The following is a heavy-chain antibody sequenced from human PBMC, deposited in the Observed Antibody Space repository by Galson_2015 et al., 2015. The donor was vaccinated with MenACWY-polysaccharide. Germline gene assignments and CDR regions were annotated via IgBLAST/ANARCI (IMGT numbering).Heavy chain of an antibody. CDR1: GFTFSSYG. CDR2: ISYDGSKK. J-gene: IGHJ3*02. Sequence: SLRLSCAASGFTFSSYGMHWVRQAPGKGLEWVAIISYDGSKKYYADSVKGRFTISRDNSKNTLYLQMNSLRAEDTAVYYCARQTARRYSAALDIWGQGTMVTVSS. D-gene: IGHD1-14*01. V-gene: IGHV3-30*03. CDR3: ARQTARRYSAALDI.